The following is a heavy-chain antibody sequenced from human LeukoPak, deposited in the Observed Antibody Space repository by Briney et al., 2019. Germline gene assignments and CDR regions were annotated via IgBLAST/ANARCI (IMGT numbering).Heavy chain of an antibody. CDR2: MNPNSGNT. V-gene: IGHV1-8*03. CDR1: GYTFTSYG. Sequence: GASVKVSCKASGYTFTSYGISWVRQAPGQGLEWMGWMNPNSGNTGYAQKFQGRVTITRNTSISTAYMELSSLRSEDTAVYYCARGAAIDYWGQGTLVTVSS. CDR3: ARGAAIDY. J-gene: IGHJ4*02.